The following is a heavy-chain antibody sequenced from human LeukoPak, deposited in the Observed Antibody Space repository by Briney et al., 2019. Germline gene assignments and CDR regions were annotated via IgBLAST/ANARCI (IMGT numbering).Heavy chain of an antibody. CDR2: ISPDGSNK. CDR3: ARDALPAALYYYYYYMDV. D-gene: IGHD2-2*01. Sequence: GRSLRLSCAASGFTFSSSAMHWVRQAPGKGLEWVAVISPDGSNKYYADSVKGRFTISRDNSKNTLYLQMNSLRAEDTAVYYCARDALPAALYYYYYYMDVWGKGTTVTVSS. J-gene: IGHJ6*03. V-gene: IGHV3-30*07. CDR1: GFTFSSSA.